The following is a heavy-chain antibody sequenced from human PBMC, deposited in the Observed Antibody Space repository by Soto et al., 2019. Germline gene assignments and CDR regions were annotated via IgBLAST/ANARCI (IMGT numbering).Heavy chain of an antibody. Sequence: QVQLQESGPGLVEASQTLSLTCTVSGATISSGGFYWSWIRQRPGKGLEWIGHIYYTGSTYYNPSLNSRVTISVDMSRKQFSLKLRPVTAADTAKYFCARDDSFYGEPGYGMNVWGQGTTVTVSS. J-gene: IGHJ6*02. V-gene: IGHV4-31*03. CDR3: ARDDSFYGEPGYGMNV. D-gene: IGHD4-17*01. CDR1: GATISSGGFY. CDR2: IYYTGST.